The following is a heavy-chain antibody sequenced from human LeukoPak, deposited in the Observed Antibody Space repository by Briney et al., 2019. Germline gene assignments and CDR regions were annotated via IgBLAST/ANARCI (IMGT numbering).Heavy chain of an antibody. V-gene: IGHV1-2*02. Sequence: ASVKVSCKASGYTFTGYYIHWVRQAPGQGLEWMGWINPNGGGTNYAQNFQGSVTMTRVTSITTAYLELSRLRSDDTAVYYCARSGSYYDISAVIDYWGQGTLVTVSS. CDR3: ARSGSYYDISAVIDY. CDR1: GYTFTGYY. D-gene: IGHD3-22*01. CDR2: INPNGGGT. J-gene: IGHJ4*02.